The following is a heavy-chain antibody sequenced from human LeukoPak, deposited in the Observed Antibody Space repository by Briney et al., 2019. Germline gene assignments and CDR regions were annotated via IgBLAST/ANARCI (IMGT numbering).Heavy chain of an antibody. D-gene: IGHD6-19*01. CDR1: GFTFNSYS. CDR3: ARGWLSNTFDF. Sequence: PGGPLRLSCAASGFTFNSYSMNWARQAPGKGLEWVSFISSGGNTIYYADSVKGRFTISRDDATNSLFLQMNSLRDEDTAVYFCARGWLSNTFDFWGQGILVTVSS. V-gene: IGHV3-48*02. J-gene: IGHJ4*02. CDR2: ISSGGNTI.